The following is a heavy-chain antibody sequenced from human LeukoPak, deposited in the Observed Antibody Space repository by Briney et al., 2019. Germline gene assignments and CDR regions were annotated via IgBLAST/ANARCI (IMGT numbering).Heavy chain of an antibody. CDR1: GGSISSGSYY. Sequence: SETLSLTCTVSGGSISSGSYYWNWIRQPAGKGLEWTGRIYRSGSTNYNPSLKSRVTISVDTSKNQFSLKLSSVTAADTAVYYCAREGLNMVRGVIPKEAWGWFDPWGQGTLVTVSS. CDR2: IYRSGST. J-gene: IGHJ5*02. V-gene: IGHV4-61*02. D-gene: IGHD3-10*01. CDR3: AREGLNMVRGVIPKEAWGWFDP.